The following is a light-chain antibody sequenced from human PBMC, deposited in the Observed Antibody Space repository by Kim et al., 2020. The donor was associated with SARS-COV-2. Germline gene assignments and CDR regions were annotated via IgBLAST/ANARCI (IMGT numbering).Light chain of an antibody. J-gene: IGKJ1*01. CDR3: LQYNSHPLT. V-gene: IGKV1-17*01. CDR1: QGIGDD. Sequence: DIQMTKSPSSRSASEGDRVTITCRASQGIGDDLAWYQQKPGKAPKRLIYEESSLESGVPSRFSGSGSGTEFTLTIASLQPADFATYYCLQYNSHPLTFGQGTKVDIK. CDR2: EES.